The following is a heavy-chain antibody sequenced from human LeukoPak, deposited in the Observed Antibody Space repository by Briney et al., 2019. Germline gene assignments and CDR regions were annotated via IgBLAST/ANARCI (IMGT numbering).Heavy chain of an antibody. D-gene: IGHD3-10*01. CDR1: GRSISSYY. V-gene: IGHV4-4*07. CDR3: ARDSQSTPAPHHYYGSGSRPWGNWFDP. Sequence: PSATLSLTCTVSGRSISSYYWSSIRQPAGKGMGWIGRIYISGGTNYNPSLKSRVTMSVDTSKNQFSLKLSSVTAADTAVYYCARDSQSTPAPHHYYGSGSRPWGNWFDPWGQGTLVTVSS. J-gene: IGHJ5*02. CDR2: IYISGGT.